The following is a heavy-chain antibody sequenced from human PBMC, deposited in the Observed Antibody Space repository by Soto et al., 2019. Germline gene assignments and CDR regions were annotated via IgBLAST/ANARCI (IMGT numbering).Heavy chain of an antibody. CDR2: ISSSSSYI. V-gene: IGHV3-21*01. J-gene: IGHJ4*02. Sequence: GGSLRLSCAASGFTFSSYSMNWVRQAPGKGLEWVSSISSSSSYIYYADSVKGRFTISRDNAKNSLYLQMNSLRAEDTAVYYCARGSRGYSYGSDYWGQGILVTVSS. CDR3: ARGSRGYSYGSDY. D-gene: IGHD5-18*01. CDR1: GFTFSSYS.